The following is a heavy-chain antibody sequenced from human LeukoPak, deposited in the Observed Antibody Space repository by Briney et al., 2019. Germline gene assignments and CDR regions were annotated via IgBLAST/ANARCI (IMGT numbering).Heavy chain of an antibody. CDR1: GGSVSSGSYY. D-gene: IGHD3-16*01. V-gene: IGHV4-61*01. J-gene: IGHJ4*02. Sequence: SETLSLTCTVSGGSVSSGSYYWSWIRQPPGKGLEWIGYIYYSGSTNYNPSLKSRVTISVDTSKNQFSLKLSSVTAADTAVYYCARGGEQIDYWGQGTLVTVSS. CDR3: ARGGEQIDY. CDR2: IYYSGST.